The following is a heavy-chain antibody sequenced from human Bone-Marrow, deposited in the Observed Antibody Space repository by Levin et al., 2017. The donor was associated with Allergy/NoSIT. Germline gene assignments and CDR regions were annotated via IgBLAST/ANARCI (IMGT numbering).Heavy chain of an antibody. CDR2: ISWNSVSV. CDR1: GFNFNDYG. D-gene: IGHD2-2*01. CDR3: AKEGSSNTTWGYGMDA. V-gene: IGHV3-9*01. Sequence: PGGSLRLSCAASGFNFNDYGMHWVRQAPGKGLEWVSGISWNSVSVDYGDSVKGRFTISRDNAKKSLYLQLNSLRSEDTALYYCAKEGSSNTTWGYGMDAWGQGTAVAVSS. J-gene: IGHJ6*02.